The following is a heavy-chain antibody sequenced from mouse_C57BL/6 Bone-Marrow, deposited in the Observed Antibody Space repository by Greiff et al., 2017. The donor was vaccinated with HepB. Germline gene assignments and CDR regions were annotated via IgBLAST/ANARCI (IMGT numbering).Heavy chain of an antibody. CDR1: GYTFTDYY. J-gene: IGHJ3*01. Sequence: EVQVVESGPVLVKPGASVKMSCKASGYTFTDYYMNWVKQSHGKSLEWIGVINPYNGGTSYNQKFKGKATLTVDKSSSTAYMELNSLTSEDSAVYYCARFITTVVATDAYWGQGTLVTVSA. D-gene: IGHD1-1*01. V-gene: IGHV1-19*01. CDR3: ARFITTVVATDAY. CDR2: INPYNGGT.